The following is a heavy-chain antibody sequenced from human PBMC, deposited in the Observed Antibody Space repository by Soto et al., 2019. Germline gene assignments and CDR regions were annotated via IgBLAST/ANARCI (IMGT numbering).Heavy chain of an antibody. V-gene: IGHV4-59*01. J-gene: IGHJ4*02. Sequence: SETLSLTCTVSGGSISSYYWSWIRQPPGKGLEWIGYIYYTGSTNYNPSLKSRVTKSVDTSKNQFSLKLSSVTAADTAVYYCARGYGYNYVGYWGQGTLVTVSS. CDR3: ARGYGYNYVGY. D-gene: IGHD5-18*01. CDR2: IYYTGST. CDR1: GGSISSYY.